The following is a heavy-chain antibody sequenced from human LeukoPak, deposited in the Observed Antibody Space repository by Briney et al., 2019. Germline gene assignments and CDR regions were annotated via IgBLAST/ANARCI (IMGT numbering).Heavy chain of an antibody. CDR2: VWYDGGNK. J-gene: IGHJ6*02. V-gene: IGHV3-33*03. D-gene: IGHD3-10*01. CDR3: AKHSQTFYYGSGSYSYGMDV. Sequence: PGGSLRLSCAASGFIFSNYDMHWVRQAPGKGLEWVAAVWYDGGNKFYANSVKGRFTISRDNSKNSVDLQMNSLRADDTAVYYCAKHSQTFYYGSGSYSYGMDVWGQGTTVSVSS. CDR1: GFIFSNYD.